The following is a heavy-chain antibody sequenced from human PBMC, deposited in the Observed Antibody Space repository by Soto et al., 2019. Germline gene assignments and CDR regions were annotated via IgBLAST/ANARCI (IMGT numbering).Heavy chain of an antibody. V-gene: IGHV3-15*01. Sequence: EVQLVESGGGLVKPGGSLRLSCAAFGFTFNNAWMSWVRQAPGKGPQWVGRIKSKTDGGTTDYAAPVKGRFTISRDDSKNTLYLQMNSLKTADTAVYYCTTIANIAAAGSFDYWGQGTLVTVSS. CDR3: TTIANIAAAGSFDY. CDR2: IKSKTDGGTT. D-gene: IGHD6-13*01. CDR1: GFTFNNAW. J-gene: IGHJ4*02.